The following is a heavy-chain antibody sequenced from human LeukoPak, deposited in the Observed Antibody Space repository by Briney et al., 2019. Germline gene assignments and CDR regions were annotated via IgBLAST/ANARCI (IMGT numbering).Heavy chain of an antibody. CDR3: AREQVAGRRSFDY. V-gene: IGHV1-46*01. Sequence: ASVKVSCKASGYTFTDYYMHWVRQAPGQGLEWMGVINPSGGSTNYAQKFQGRVTVTRDTSTSTVYMDLSSLRSEDTAVYYCAREQVAGRRSFDYWGQGTLVTVSS. CDR2: INPSGGST. CDR1: GYTFTDYY. J-gene: IGHJ4*02. D-gene: IGHD6-6*01.